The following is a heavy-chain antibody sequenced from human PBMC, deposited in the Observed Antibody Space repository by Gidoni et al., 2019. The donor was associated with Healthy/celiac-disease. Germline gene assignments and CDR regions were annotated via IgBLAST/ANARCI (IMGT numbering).Heavy chain of an antibody. CDR2: ISGSGGST. CDR1: GFTFSSYD. CDR3: ARYSSGAQGDY. D-gene: IGHD6-19*01. V-gene: IGHV3-23*01. J-gene: IGHJ4*02. Sequence: EVQLFESGGGLVHPAGCLRLSCAASGFTFSSYDRSGVRQAPGTGLEWVSGISGSGGSTYYADSVKGRFTISRENSKNTLYLQMNSLRAEDTAVYYCARYSSGAQGDYWGQGTLVTVSS.